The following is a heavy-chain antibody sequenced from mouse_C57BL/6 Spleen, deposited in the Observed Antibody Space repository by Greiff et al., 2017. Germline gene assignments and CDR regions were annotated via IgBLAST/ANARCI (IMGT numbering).Heavy chain of an antibody. D-gene: IGHD1-1*01. Sequence: QVQLQQSGSELRSPGSSVKLSCKDFDSEVFPIAYMSWVRQKPGHGFEWIGGILPSIGRTIYGEKFEDKATLDADTLSNTAYLELNSLTSEDSAIYYCARNLYGSSYGWYFDVWGTGTTVTVSS. CDR2: ILPSIGRT. CDR3: ARNLYGSSYGWYFDV. V-gene: IGHV15-2*01. CDR1: DSEVFPIAY. J-gene: IGHJ1*03.